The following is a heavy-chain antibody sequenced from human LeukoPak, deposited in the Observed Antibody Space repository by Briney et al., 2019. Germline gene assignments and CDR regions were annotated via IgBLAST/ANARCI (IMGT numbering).Heavy chain of an antibody. J-gene: IGHJ4*02. D-gene: IGHD3-10*01. CDR1: GGSISSYY. Sequence: SETLSLTCTVSGGSISSYYWSWIRQPPGKGLEWIGYIYYSGSTKYNPSLKSRVAISVDTSKNQFPLTLRSVTAADTAVYFCARGDSSGTAFDYWGQGTLVTVSS. CDR3: ARGDSSGTAFDY. V-gene: IGHV4-59*12. CDR2: IYYSGST.